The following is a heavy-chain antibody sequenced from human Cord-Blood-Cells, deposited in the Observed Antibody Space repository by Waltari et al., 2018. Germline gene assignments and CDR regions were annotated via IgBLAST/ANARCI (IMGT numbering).Heavy chain of an antibody. CDR2: INHSGST. J-gene: IGHJ4*02. V-gene: IGHV4-34*01. Sequence: QVQLQQWGAGLLKPSETLSLTCAVYGGSFSGYYCSWIRQPPGKGLEWMGEINHSGSTNYNPSLKNRVTISVDTSKNQFSLKLSSVTAADTAVYYCARGRYSSSWYRGKYGYWGQGTLVTVSS. CDR3: ARGRYSSSWYRGKYGY. D-gene: IGHD6-13*01. CDR1: GGSFSGYY.